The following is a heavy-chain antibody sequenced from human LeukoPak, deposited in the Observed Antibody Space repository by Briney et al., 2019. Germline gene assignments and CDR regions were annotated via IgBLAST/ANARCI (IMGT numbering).Heavy chain of an antibody. Sequence: PGGSLRLSCAASGFTVSSNYMGWVRQAPGKGLEWVSVIYSGGSTYYADSVKGRFTISRDNSKNTLYLQMNSLRAEDTAAYYCARGQRHSSSWYGPDAFDIWGQGTMVTVSS. D-gene: IGHD6-13*01. V-gene: IGHV3-53*01. J-gene: IGHJ3*02. CDR2: IYSGGST. CDR3: ARGQRHSSSWYGPDAFDI. CDR1: GFTVSSNY.